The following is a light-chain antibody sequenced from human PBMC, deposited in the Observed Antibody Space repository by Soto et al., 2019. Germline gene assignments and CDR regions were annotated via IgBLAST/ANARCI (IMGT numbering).Light chain of an antibody. CDR2: DAS. CDR3: QQRSNWPPWIT. CDR1: QSVSSSY. V-gene: IGKV3D-20*02. J-gene: IGKJ5*01. Sequence: EIVLTQSPGTLSLSPVERATLSCRASQSVSSSYLAWYQQKPGQAPRLLIYDASNRATGIPARFSGSGSGTDFTLTISSLEPEDFAVYYCQQRSNWPPWITFGQGTRLEIK.